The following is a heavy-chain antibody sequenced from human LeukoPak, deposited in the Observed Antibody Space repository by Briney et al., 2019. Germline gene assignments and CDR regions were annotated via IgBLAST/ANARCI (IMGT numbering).Heavy chain of an antibody. V-gene: IGHV3-23*01. CDR1: EFTFSSYG. D-gene: IGHD5-24*01. CDR3: ARGRTHGYMSYQHSYFDL. Sequence: GGSLRLSCAASEFTFSSYGMTWVRQAPGKGLEWVSAISGSGASTYYVDSVKGRFSISRDNSNNTLYLQVNSLRAEDTAVYYCARGRTHGYMSYQHSYFDLWGRGTLVTVSS. J-gene: IGHJ2*01. CDR2: ISGSGAST.